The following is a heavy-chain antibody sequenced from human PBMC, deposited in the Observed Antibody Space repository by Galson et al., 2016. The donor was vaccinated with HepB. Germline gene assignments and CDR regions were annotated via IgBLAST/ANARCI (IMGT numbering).Heavy chain of an antibody. J-gene: IGHJ4*02. CDR3: ARRGVRATSEYFDY. CDR1: GGSISSSSYY. V-gene: IGHV4-39*01. CDR2: IYYSGST. D-gene: IGHD1-26*01. Sequence: ETLSLTCTVSGGSISSSSYYWGWVRQPPGKGLEWIGSIYYSGSTDYNPSLKSRVAISVDTSKNQFSLNLSSVTAADTAVYYCARRGVRATSEYFDYWGQGTLVTVSS.